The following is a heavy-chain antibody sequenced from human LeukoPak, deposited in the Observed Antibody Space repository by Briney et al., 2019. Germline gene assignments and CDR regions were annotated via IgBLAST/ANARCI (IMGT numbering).Heavy chain of an antibody. J-gene: IGHJ4*02. CDR3: ARGGSLAVAPHLYYFDY. V-gene: IGHV1-46*01. Sequence: GASVKVSCKASGYTFIAYYIHWARQAPGQGLEWMGIINPSGGSTTYAQNFQGRVTMTRDTSTSAVYMELSSLGSEDTAVYYCARGGSLAVAPHLYYFDYWGQGTLVTVSS. D-gene: IGHD6-19*01. CDR1: GYTFIAYY. CDR2: INPSGGST.